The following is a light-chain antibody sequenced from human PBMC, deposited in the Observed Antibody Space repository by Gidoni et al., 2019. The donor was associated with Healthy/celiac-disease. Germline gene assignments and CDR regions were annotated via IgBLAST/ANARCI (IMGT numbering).Light chain of an antibody. CDR1: QSIISY. J-gene: IGKJ1*01. V-gene: IGKV1-39*01. CDR2: AAS. Sequence: DIQMTQSPSSLSASVGDRVTITCRASQSIISYLNWYQQKPGKAPKLLIYAASSLQSGVPSRFSGSGSGTDFTLTISSLQPEDFATYYCQQSYSTPPDTFGQGTKVEIK. CDR3: QQSYSTPPDT.